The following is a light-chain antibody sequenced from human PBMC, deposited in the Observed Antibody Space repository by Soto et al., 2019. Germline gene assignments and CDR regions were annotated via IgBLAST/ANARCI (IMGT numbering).Light chain of an antibody. V-gene: IGKV1-8*01. Sequence: AIRMTQSPSSFSASTGDRVTITCRASQGIISYLSWYQQKPWKAPKLLIYAASTLQSGVPSRFSGSGSGTDFTLTISCLQSEDFATYYCQQYYSYPFTFGPGTKVDIK. J-gene: IGKJ3*01. CDR1: QGIISY. CDR3: QQYYSYPFT. CDR2: AAS.